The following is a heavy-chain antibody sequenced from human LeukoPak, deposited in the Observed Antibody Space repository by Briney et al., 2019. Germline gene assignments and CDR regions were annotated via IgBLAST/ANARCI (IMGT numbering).Heavy chain of an antibody. V-gene: IGHV3-21*01. D-gene: IGHD3-22*01. CDR2: ISSSSSYI. J-gene: IGHJ4*02. CDR1: GFTFISYS. CDR3: ARDIHPIPNYYDSSGYYYYFDY. Sequence: PGRSLRLSCAASGFTFISYSMNWVRQAPGKGLEWVSSISSSSSYIYYADSVKGRFTISRDNAKNSLYLQMNSLRAEDTAVYYCARDIHPIPNYYDSSGYYYYFDYWGQGTLVTVSS.